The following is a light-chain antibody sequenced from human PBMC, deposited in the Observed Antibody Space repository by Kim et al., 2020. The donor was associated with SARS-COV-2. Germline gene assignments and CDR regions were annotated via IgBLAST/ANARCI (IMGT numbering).Light chain of an antibody. V-gene: IGLV3-19*01. CDR1: SLRIYY. CDR3: QSRDSSGKVV. Sequence: SSELTQDPAVSVALGQTVRITCPGDSLRIYYPRWYQQKPGQAPVLVIYARNNRPSGIPDRFSGSSSGNKASLTITGAQAEDEADYYCQSRDSSGKVVFGGGTKVTVL. CDR2: ARN. J-gene: IGLJ2*01.